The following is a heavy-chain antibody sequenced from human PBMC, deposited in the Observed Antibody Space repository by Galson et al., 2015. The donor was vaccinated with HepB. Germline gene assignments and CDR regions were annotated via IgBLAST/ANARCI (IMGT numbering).Heavy chain of an antibody. CDR1: GFIFSSYS. CDR3: ADLVRGRNGEYFRH. J-gene: IGHJ1*01. Sequence: SLRLSCAASGFIFSSYSMNWVRQAPGKGLEWVSYISSTSSTIYYADSVKGRFTISRDNAKNSLNLQMNSLRAEDTAVYYCADLVRGRNGEYFRHWGQGTLVTVSS. V-gene: IGHV3-48*04. CDR2: ISSTSSTI. D-gene: IGHD3-10*01.